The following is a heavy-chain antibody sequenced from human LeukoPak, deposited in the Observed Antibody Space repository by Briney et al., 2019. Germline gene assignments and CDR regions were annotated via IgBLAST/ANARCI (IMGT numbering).Heavy chain of an antibody. CDR2: ISTNGGST. CDR1: GFTFSNYV. CDR3: VKVARTVSSSSAFDY. Sequence: GGSLRPSCSASGFTFSNYVMHWVRQAPGKGLEYVSGISTNGGSTYYADSMKGRFTISRDNSKNTLYLQMSSLRAEDTAVYYCVKVARTVSSSSAFDYWGQGTLVTVSS. D-gene: IGHD6-6*01. V-gene: IGHV3-64D*09. J-gene: IGHJ4*02.